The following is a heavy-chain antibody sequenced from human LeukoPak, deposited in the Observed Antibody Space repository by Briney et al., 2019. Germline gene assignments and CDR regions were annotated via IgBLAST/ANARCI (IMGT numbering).Heavy chain of an antibody. CDR1: GFTFTSSS. J-gene: IGHJ4*02. V-gene: IGHV1-58*02. D-gene: IGHD5-18*01. CDR3: AADPDTTMAFDC. Sequence: GASVTVSCKASGFTFTSSSIQWIRQARGQRLEWIGWIVGDSTDTYYAQRFQERVTIARDMSTSTAYLELSSLRSEDTAVYYCAADPDTTMAFDCWGQGTLVTVSS. CDR2: IVGDSTDT.